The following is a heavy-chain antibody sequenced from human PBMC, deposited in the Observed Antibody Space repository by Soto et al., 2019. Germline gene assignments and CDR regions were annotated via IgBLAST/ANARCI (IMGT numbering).Heavy chain of an antibody. CDR1: GGSISSDSYY. Sequence: SETLSLTCTVSGGSISSDSYYWGWIRQPPGKGLEWNGCIYYSGSPYYNPSLKSRVTISVDRSKNQFSLKLSSVTAADTAVYYCARGRAPWSQGTLVTVSS. V-gene: IGHV4-39*07. CDR3: ARGRAP. CDR2: IYYSGSP. J-gene: IGHJ5*02.